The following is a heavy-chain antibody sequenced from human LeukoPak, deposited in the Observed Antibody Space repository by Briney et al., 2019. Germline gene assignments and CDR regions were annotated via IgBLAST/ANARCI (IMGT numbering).Heavy chain of an antibody. V-gene: IGHV4-61*02. CDR2: IYTSGST. CDR3: AREGDAFDI. Sequence: SETLSLTCTVSGDSLSSGSYYWSWIRQPAGKGLEWIGRIYTSGSTNYNPSLKSRVTISVDTSKNQFSLKLSSVTAADTAVYYCAREGDAFDIWGQGTMVTVSS. CDR1: GDSLSSGSYY. J-gene: IGHJ3*02.